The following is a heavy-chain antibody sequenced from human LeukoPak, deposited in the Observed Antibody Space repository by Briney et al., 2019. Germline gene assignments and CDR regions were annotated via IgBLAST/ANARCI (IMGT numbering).Heavy chain of an antibody. V-gene: IGHV1-69*05. Sequence: SVKVSCKASGGTFSSYAISWVRQAPGQGLEWMGGIIPIFGTANYAQKFQGRVTITTDESTSTTSMELSSLRSEDTAVYSCASTSYYDSSGYYYGFAYWGQGTLVTASS. CDR3: ASTSYYDSSGYYYGFAY. J-gene: IGHJ4*02. D-gene: IGHD3-22*01. CDR1: GGTFSSYA. CDR2: IIPIFGTA.